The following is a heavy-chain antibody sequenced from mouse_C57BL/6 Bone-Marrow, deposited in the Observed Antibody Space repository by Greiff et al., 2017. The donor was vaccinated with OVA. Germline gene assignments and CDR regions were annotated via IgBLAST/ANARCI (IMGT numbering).Heavy chain of an antibody. D-gene: IGHD2-10*01. J-gene: IGHJ1*03. CDR3: ALLLPYWYFDV. CDR1: GYTFTSYW. CDR2: IDPANGNT. Sequence: EVQLQQPGAELVKPGASVKMSCKASGYTFTSYWITWVKQRPEQGLEWIGRIDPANGNTKYAPKFQGKATITADTSSNTAYLQLSSLTSEDTAIYYCALLLPYWYFDVWGTGTTVTVSS. V-gene: IGHV14-3*01.